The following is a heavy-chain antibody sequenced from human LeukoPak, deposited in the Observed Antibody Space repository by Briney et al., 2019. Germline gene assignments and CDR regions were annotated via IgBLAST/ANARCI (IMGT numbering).Heavy chain of an antibody. CDR1: GFTFSSYA. CDR2: ISGSGGST. D-gene: IGHD2/OR15-2a*01. Sequence: GESLRLACAASGFTFSSYAMSWVRQAPGKGLEWVSAISGSGGSTYYADSVKGRFTISRDNSKNTLYLQMNSLRAEDTAVYYCVREGEGPLSKDFDYWGQGTLVTVSS. CDR3: VREGEGPLSKDFDY. V-gene: IGHV3-23*01. J-gene: IGHJ4*02.